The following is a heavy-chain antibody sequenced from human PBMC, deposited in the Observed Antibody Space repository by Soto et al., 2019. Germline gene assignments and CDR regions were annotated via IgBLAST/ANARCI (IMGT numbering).Heavy chain of an antibody. D-gene: IGHD3-3*01. Sequence: PGGSLRLSCAASGFAFANYEMHWVRQAPGKGLDWVAYINGGGDVKYYADSVEGRFTISRDNAKNALFLQMDNLRAEDTATYYCARLSGDGFWKSYSPYNLFESWGQGALVTVSS. CDR1: GFAFANYE. CDR3: ARLSGDGFWKSYSPYNLFES. J-gene: IGHJ5*01. CDR2: INGGGDVK. V-gene: IGHV3-48*03.